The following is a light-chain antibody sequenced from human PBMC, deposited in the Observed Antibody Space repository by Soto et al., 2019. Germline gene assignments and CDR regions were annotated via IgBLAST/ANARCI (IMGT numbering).Light chain of an antibody. CDR3: QQHFGAPFT. Sequence: EIVLTQSPGTLSLSPGERATLSCRASQSVTRNYLAWYQQKPGQAPRLLIHDASSRASDIPDRFTGSGSGTNFTLTISRLEPEDFAVYYCQQHFGAPFTFGPGTKVDIK. J-gene: IGKJ3*01. CDR1: QSVTRNY. V-gene: IGKV3-20*01. CDR2: DAS.